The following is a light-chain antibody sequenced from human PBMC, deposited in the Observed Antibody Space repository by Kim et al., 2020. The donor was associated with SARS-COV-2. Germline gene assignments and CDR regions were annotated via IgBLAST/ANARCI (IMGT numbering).Light chain of an antibody. CDR2: RAF. CDR3: QQYGSSPRLT. CDR1: QNVSGGY. V-gene: IGKV3-20*01. Sequence: IVLTQSPGTLSLSPGDRPTLSCRASQNVSGGYVVWDQQKPGQAPRLLIFRAFSAATGLPDRFSGSGGGTDFSLTISRLEPDDFAVYFCQQYGSSPRLTFGGGTKLEI. J-gene: IGKJ4*01.